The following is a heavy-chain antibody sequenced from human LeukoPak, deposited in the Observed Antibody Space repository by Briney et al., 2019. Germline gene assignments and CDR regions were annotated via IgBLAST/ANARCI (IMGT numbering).Heavy chain of an antibody. V-gene: IGHV3-15*01. D-gene: IGHD2-15*01. Sequence: MSGGSLRLSCVASGFTFSNAWMSWVRQAPGKGLEWVGLIKSKIDGGTTDYAAPVKGRFTISRDDSKNTVYLQMNSLKIEDTAMYYCTTIGYCSGGTCSGFDYWGQGTLATVSS. J-gene: IGHJ4*02. CDR2: IKSKIDGGTT. CDR3: TTIGYCSGGTCSGFDY. CDR1: GFTFSNAW.